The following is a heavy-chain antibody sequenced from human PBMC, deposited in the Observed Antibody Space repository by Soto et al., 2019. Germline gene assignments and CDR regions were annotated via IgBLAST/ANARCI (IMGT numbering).Heavy chain of an antibody. CDR1: GGSFSGYY. D-gene: IGHD3-10*01. CDR2: INHSGST. Sequence: SETLSPTCAVYGGSFSGYYWSWIRQPPGKGLEWIGEINHSGSTNYNPSLKSRVTISVDTSKNQFSLKLSSVTAADTAVYYCARGEGGITMVRGAAHFDYWGQGTLVTVSS. CDR3: ARGEGGITMVRGAAHFDY. V-gene: IGHV4-34*01. J-gene: IGHJ4*02.